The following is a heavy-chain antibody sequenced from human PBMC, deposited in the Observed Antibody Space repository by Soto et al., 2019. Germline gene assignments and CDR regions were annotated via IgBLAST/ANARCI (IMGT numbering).Heavy chain of an antibody. CDR3: ARDSPPPRE. CDR1: GYTFTSYY. Sequence: QVQLVQSGAEVKQPGASVKVSCMASGYTFTSYYISWVRQAPGQGLEWMGWIRAYNGNTNYAQKLQGRATMTTDTSTSTAYTERRSLTSDDTAVYNCARDSPPPREWGPGTLVTVSS. V-gene: IGHV1-18*04. CDR2: IRAYNGNT. J-gene: IGHJ4*02.